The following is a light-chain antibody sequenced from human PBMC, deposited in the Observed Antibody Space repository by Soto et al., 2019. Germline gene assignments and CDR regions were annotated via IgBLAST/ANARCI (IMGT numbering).Light chain of an antibody. CDR2: DTF. V-gene: IGLV1-40*01. CDR1: SSNIGAGYD. J-gene: IGLJ3*02. Sequence: QSVLTQPPSVSGAPGQTVTISCSGSSSNIGAGYDVHWYQQLPGKVPKLVIYDTFNRPSGVPDRFSGSKSGTSASLAITGLQAEDEVDYYGQAYDNSLGVSVLFGGGTKRTVL. CDR3: QAYDNSLGVSVL.